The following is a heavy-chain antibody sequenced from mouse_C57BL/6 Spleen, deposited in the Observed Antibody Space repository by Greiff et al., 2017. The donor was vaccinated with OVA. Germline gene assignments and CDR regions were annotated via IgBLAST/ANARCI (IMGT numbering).Heavy chain of an antibody. Sequence: VQLQQPGAELVKPGASVKLSCKASGYTFTSYWMHWVKQRPGQGLEWIGMIHPNSGSTNYNEKFKSKATLTVDKSSSTAYMQLSILTSEDSAVYYCAPITTVVAYYFDYWGQGTTLTVSS. CDR1: GYTFTSYW. CDR2: IHPNSGST. D-gene: IGHD1-1*01. J-gene: IGHJ2*01. CDR3: APITTVVAYYFDY. V-gene: IGHV1-64*01.